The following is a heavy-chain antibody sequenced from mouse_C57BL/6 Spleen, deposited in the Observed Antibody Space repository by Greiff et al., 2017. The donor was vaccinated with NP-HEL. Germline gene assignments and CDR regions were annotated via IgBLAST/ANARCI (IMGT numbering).Heavy chain of an antibody. D-gene: IGHD2-1*01. CDR3: TSIYYGNSYAMDY. CDR2: IDPETGGT. V-gene: IGHV1-15*01. Sequence: QVHVKQSGAELVRPGASVTLSCKASGYTFTDYEMHWVKQTPVHGLEWIGAIDPETGGTAYNQKFKGKAMLTADKSSSTAYMELRSLTSEDSAVYYCTSIYYGNSYAMDYWGQGTSVTVSS. J-gene: IGHJ4*01. CDR1: GYTFTDYE.